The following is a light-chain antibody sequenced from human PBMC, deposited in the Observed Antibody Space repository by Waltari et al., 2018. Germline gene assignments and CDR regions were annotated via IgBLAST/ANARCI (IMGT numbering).Light chain of an antibody. CDR1: QSISTS. V-gene: IGKV1-39*01. Sequence: DIQMTQSPSSLSASVGDRVTVTCRASQSISTSLTWYQQKPGKAPNLLIYAASSLQSGVPSRFSGSGSGTDFTLTISSLQPEDFATYYCQQNYNTPPTFGQGTKVEIK. CDR2: AAS. CDR3: QQNYNTPPT. J-gene: IGKJ1*01.